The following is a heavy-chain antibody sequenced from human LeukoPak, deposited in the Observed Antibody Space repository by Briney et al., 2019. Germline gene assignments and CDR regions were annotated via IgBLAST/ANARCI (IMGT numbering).Heavy chain of an antibody. Sequence: GGSLRLSCAASGFTFSSYEMNWVRQAPGKGLEWVSYISSSGSTIYYADSVKGRFTISRDNSKNTLYLQMNSLRAEDTAVYYCAKDAEIGLRFPKFDPWGQGTLVTVSS. J-gene: IGHJ5*02. CDR1: GFTFSSYE. D-gene: IGHD2-21*01. CDR2: ISSSGSTI. CDR3: AKDAEIGLRFPKFDP. V-gene: IGHV3-48*03.